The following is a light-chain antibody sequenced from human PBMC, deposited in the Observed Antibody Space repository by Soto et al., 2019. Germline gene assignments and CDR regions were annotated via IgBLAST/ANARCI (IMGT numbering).Light chain of an antibody. J-gene: IGKJ1*01. CDR3: HQYGSSTQT. CDR1: QSVSSSY. CDR2: GAS. Sequence: TQSPATLSASPGERDTLSCRASQSVSSSYLAWYQQKPGQAPRLLXYGASSXATGIPDRFSGSGSGTDFTLTTSRLEPEDFAVFYCHQYGSSTQTFGQGTKVDIK. V-gene: IGKV3-20*01.